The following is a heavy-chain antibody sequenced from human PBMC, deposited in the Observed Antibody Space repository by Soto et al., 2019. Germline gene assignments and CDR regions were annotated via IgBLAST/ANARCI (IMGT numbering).Heavy chain of an antibody. Sequence: EVQLVESGGDLVQPGGSLRLSCSVSGFTLSDHYIDWVREAPGKGLEWVGRSRNQANGYSTIYAASVKGRFTTSRDDSKNLVYLQMESLRTEDTAVYYCVRDRYFSDSSSYTRCFDFWGQGALVTVSS. J-gene: IGHJ4*02. CDR3: VRDRYFSDSSSYTRCFDF. CDR1: GFTLSDHY. V-gene: IGHV3-72*01. CDR2: SRNQANGYST. D-gene: IGHD3-22*01.